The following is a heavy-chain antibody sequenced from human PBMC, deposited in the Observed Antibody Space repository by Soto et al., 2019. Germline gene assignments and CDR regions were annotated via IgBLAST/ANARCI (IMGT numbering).Heavy chain of an antibody. J-gene: IGHJ6*02. D-gene: IGHD1-26*01. CDR1: GGTFSSYA. CDR2: IIPIFGTA. V-gene: IGHV1-69*01. CDR3: ASPLHTRIYYYGMDV. Sequence: QVQLVQSGAEVKKPGASVKVSCKASGGTFSSYAISWVRQAPGQGLEWMGGIIPIFGTANYAQKFQGRVTITTDESTSTAYMELSSLRSEDTAVYYCASPLHTRIYYYGMDVWCQGTTVTVSS.